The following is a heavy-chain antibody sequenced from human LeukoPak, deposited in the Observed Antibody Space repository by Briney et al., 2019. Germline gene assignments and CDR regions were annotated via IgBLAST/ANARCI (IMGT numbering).Heavy chain of an antibody. J-gene: IGHJ5*02. CDR2: INPNSGGT. CDR1: GYTFTGYY. CDR3: AREGYYDSSGSPGFDP. D-gene: IGHD3-22*01. Sequence: ASVKVSCKASGYTFTGYYMHWVRQAPGQGLEWMGWINPNSGGTNYAQKFQGWVTMTRDTSISTAYMELSRLRSDDTAVYYCAREGYYDSSGSPGFDPWGQGTLVTVSS. V-gene: IGHV1-2*04.